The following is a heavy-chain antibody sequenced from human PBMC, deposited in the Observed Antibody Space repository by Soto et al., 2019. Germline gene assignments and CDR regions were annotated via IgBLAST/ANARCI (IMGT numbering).Heavy chain of an antibody. D-gene: IGHD3-16*02. CDR2: IKKRADGGTA. Sequence: GGSLRLSCAASGFTFSNAWMNWVRQAPGKGLEWIGRIKKRADGGTADHATPVKGRFTISRDDSKNTLYLQMNSLKTEDTAVYYCTTVNPYISDGRGHRYWGQGTLVTVSS. J-gene: IGHJ4*02. V-gene: IGHV3-15*01. CDR1: GFTFSNAW. CDR3: TTVNPYISDGRGHRY.